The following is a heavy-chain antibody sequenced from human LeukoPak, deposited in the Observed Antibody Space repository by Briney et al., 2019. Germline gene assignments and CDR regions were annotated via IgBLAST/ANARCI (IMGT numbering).Heavy chain of an antibody. V-gene: IGHV4-34*01. CDR2: INHSGST. CDR3: ARGGYSYDPFAY. CDR1: GGSFSGYY. D-gene: IGHD5-18*01. J-gene: IGHJ4*02. Sequence: SETLSLTCAVYGGSFSGYYWSWIRQPPGKGLECIGEINHSGSTNYNPSLKSRVTISVDTSKNQFSLKLSSVTAADTAEYYCARGGYSYDPFAYWGQGTLVTVSS.